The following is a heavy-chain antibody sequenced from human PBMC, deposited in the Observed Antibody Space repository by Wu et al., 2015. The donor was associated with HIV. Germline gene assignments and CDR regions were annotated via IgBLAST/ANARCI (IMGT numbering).Heavy chain of an antibody. CDR1: GGTFSSYA. CDR2: IIPIFGTA. CDR3: ARYERTNDYGDRHYYYYGMDV. Sequence: QVQLVQSGAEVKKPGSSVKVSCKASGGTFSSYAISWVRQAPGQGLEWMGRIIPIFGTANYAQKFQGRVTITADESTSTAYMELSSLRSEDTAVYYCARYERTNDYGDRHYYYYGMDVWGQGTTVTVSS. V-gene: IGHV1-69*13. J-gene: IGHJ6*02. D-gene: IGHD4-17*01.